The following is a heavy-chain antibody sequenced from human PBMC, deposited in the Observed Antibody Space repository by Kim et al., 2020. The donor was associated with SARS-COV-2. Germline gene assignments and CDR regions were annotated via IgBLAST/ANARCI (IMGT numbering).Heavy chain of an antibody. CDR3: ARDYHYYGSGTHMGEAFDI. J-gene: IGHJ3*02. V-gene: IGHV3-74*03. CDR2: INSDGSST. Sequence: GGSLRLSCAASGFTFSSYWMHWVRQAPGKGLVWVSRINSDGSSTTYADSVKGRFTISRDNAKNTLYLQMNSLRAEDRAVYYCARDYHYYGSGTHMGEAFDIWGQGTMVTVSS. CDR1: GFTFSSYW. D-gene: IGHD3-10*01.